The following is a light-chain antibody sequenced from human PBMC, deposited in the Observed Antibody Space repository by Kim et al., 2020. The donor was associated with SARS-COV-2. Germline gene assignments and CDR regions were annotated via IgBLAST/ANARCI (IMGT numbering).Light chain of an antibody. CDR3: QQYDSYSIT. V-gene: IGKV1-16*01. CDR1: QDISNN. J-gene: IGKJ5*01. CDR2: GAS. Sequence: ASVGDRVTITCRASQDISNNLAWVQQKPGRAPKSLIYGASRLQSGVPSRFSGNRYGREFPLTITGLQSDDSATYYCQQYDSYSITFGQGTRLEIK.